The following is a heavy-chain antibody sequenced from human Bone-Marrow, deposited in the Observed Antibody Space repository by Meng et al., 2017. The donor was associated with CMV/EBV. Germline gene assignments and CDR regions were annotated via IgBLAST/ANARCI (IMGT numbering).Heavy chain of an antibody. Sequence: GESLKISCAASGFTFSHYYMNWVRQAPGKGLEWVSSISRSSTMYYADSVKGRFTISRDNAKNSLFLQMNSLRAEDTAVYYCARGGGSHPDYYYGMDVWGQGTTVTVSS. CDR1: GFTFSHYY. D-gene: IGHD3-10*01. V-gene: IGHV3-69-1*01. J-gene: IGHJ6*02. CDR3: ARGGGSHPDYYYGMDV. CDR2: ISRSSTM.